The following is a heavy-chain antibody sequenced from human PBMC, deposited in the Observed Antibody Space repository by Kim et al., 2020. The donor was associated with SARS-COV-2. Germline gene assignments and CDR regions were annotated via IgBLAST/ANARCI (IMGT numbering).Heavy chain of an antibody. J-gene: IGHJ4*01. CDR3: AKGGSGSYSPPPFDY. CDR2: ISWNSGSI. V-gene: IGHV3-9*01. CDR1: GFTFDDYA. D-gene: IGHD3-10*01. Sequence: SLRLSCAASGFTFDDYAMHWVRQAPGKGLEWVSGISWNSGSIGYADSVKGRFTISRDNAKNSLYLQMNSLRAEDTALYYCAKGGSGSYSPPPFDYWG.